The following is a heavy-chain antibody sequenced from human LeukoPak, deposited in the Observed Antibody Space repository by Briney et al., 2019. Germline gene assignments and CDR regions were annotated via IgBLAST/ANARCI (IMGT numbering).Heavy chain of an antibody. D-gene: IGHD2-2*01. CDR1: GFTFSSYA. CDR2: ISYDGSNK. V-gene: IGHV3-30-3*01. Sequence: PGGSLRLSCAASGFTFSSYAMHWVRQAPGKGLEWVAVISYDGSNKYYADSVKGRFTISRDNSKNTLYLQMNSLRAEDTAVYYCARDCSSTSCYPHYYGMDVWGQGTTVTVSS. CDR3: ARDCSSTSCYPHYYGMDV. J-gene: IGHJ6*02.